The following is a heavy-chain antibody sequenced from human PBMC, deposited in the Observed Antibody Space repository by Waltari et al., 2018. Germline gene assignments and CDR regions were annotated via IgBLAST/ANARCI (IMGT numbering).Heavy chain of an antibody. V-gene: IGHV3-74*01. CDR3: LNYDFDS. CDR2: INNDGSIV. Sequence: DVKVVESGGGLVRLGGSLRLSCLVSGFNFSNYFIHWVRQAPGEGPVWVARINNDGSIVNYADSVKGRFSISRDNAKSTVYLQMNNLRGEDTALYHCLNYDFDSWGQGTLVTVSS. D-gene: IGHD1-7*01. CDR1: GFNFSNYF. J-gene: IGHJ4*02.